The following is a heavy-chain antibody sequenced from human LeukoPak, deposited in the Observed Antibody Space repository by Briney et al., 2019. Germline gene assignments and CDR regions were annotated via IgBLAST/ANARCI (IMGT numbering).Heavy chain of an antibody. V-gene: IGHV1-69*13. CDR2: IIPIFGTA. CDR1: GATFSSYA. J-gene: IGHJ3*02. Sequence: SVKVSCKASGATFSSYAISWVRQAPGQGLEWMGGIIPIFGTANYAQKFQGRVTITADESTSTAYMELSSLRSEDTAVYYCAREEGGYIGKDAFDIWGQGTMVTVSS. CDR3: AREEGGYIGKDAFDI. D-gene: IGHD5-12*01.